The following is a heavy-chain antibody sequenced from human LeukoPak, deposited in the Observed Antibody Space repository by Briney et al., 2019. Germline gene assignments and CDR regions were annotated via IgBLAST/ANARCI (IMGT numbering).Heavy chain of an antibody. V-gene: IGHV1-18*01. J-gene: IGHJ4*02. CDR2: ISAYNGNT. CDR1: GYTFTSYG. CDR3: ARGSSGWYEDY. Sequence: ASVKVSCKASGYTFTSYGISWVRQAPGRGLEWMGWISAYNGNTNYAQNLQGRVTMTTDTSTSTAYMELRSLTSDDTAVYYCARGSSGWYEDYWGQGTLVTVSS. D-gene: IGHD6-19*01.